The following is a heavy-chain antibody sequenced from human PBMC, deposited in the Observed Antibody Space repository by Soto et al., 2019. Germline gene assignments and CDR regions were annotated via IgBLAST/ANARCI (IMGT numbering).Heavy chain of an antibody. V-gene: IGHV1-69*06. J-gene: IGHJ6*02. CDR3: ARGSYRRSPLICYYSYYGLDV. CDR2: IIPIFGTA. CDR1: GGTFSSYA. D-gene: IGHD6-6*01. Sequence: SVKVSCKASGGTFSSYAISGVRQAPGQGLEWMGGIIPIFGTANYAQKFLGRVTITADKSTSTAYMELSSLRSQDTAVYYCARGSYRRSPLICYYSYYGLDVWGQGTTVTVSS.